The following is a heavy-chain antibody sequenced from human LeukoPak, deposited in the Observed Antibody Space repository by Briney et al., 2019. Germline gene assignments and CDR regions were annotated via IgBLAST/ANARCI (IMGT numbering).Heavy chain of an antibody. V-gene: IGHV1-24*01. D-gene: IGHD3-22*01. CDR1: GYSVNELS. J-gene: IGHJ4*02. Sequence: ASVKVSCKVSGYSVNELSMHWVRQAPGLGLEWMGGFNREEDAPVYAQQFQGRVTMTEDTSTDTAYMELSSLRSEDTALYYCATLDSYYDTSGRPLLPDWGQGTLVTVSS. CDR2: FNREEDAP. CDR3: ATLDSYYDTSGRPLLPD.